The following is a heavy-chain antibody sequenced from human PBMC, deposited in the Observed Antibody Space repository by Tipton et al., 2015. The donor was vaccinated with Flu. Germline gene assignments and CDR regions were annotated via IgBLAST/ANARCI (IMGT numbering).Heavy chain of an antibody. CDR3: SRGGGDRYYCGKDV. CDR2: IRPKVYGGTT. D-gene: IGHD3-16*02. CDR1: GFTFGDYA. Sequence: QLVQSGGGLQQPGRSLRLSCTGSGFTFGDYAVNWVRQAPGKGLEWIGFIRPKVYGGTTEYAASVKGRFTISGDDSQNIAYLEMNGLRIEDTAVYYCSRGGGDRYYCGKDVWGQGTAVAVSS. V-gene: IGHV3-49*04. J-gene: IGHJ6*02.